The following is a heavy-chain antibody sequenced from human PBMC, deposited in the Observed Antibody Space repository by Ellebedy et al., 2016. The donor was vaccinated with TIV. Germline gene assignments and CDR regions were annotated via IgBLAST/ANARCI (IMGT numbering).Heavy chain of an antibody. Sequence: SETLSLXXTVSGGSVSSSDYHWGWLRQPPGKGLEWIGSIYHSGGTNYNPSLKSRVTISVDKSKNQFSLKLNSVTAADTAVYYCAYVSLAGSAADAAFWVQHWGQGTLVTVSS. D-gene: IGHD6-25*01. J-gene: IGHJ1*01. CDR3: AYVSLAGSAADAAFWVQH. CDR1: GGSVSSSDYH. CDR2: IYHSGGT. V-gene: IGHV4-39*07.